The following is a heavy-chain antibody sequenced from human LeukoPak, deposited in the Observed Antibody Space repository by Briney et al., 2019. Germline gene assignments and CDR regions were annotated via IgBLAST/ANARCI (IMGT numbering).Heavy chain of an antibody. V-gene: IGHV3-30*02. D-gene: IGHD6-13*01. CDR2: IRYDGSNK. Sequence: GGSLRLSCAASGFTFSSYGMHWVRQAPGKGLEWVAFIRYDGSNKYYADSVKGRFTVSRDNSNTPLFLQMNSLRAEDTAVYYCARDQDSSSWCLFDYWGQGTLVTVSS. CDR1: GFTFSSYG. CDR3: ARDQDSSSWCLFDY. J-gene: IGHJ4*02.